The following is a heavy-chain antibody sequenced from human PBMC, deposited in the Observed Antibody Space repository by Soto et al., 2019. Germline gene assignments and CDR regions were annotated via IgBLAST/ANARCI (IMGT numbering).Heavy chain of an antibody. J-gene: IGHJ6*02. V-gene: IGHV1-69*18. CDR3: VSESGRTRGMDV. CDR2: IIPIFGTA. CDR1: GGTFRSYV. Sequence: VQAVQSGAEVKKPGSSVKVSCKASGGTFRSYVISWVRQAPGQGLEWMGRIIPIFGTAEYAQKFQGRVTITADESTSTAYMELSSLRSEDTAVYYCVSESGRTRGMDVWGQGTTITVSS. D-gene: IGHD2-8*01.